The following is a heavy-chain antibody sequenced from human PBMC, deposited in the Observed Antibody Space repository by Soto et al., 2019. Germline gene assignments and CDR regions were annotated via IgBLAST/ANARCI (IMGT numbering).Heavy chain of an antibody. V-gene: IGHV4-34*01. J-gene: IGHJ6*02. CDR3: ARAQSGYYFYYGMDV. Sequence: SXTLSLTCAVYGGSFSGYYWSWIRQPPGKGLEWIGEINHSGSTNYNPSLKSRVTISVDTSKNQFSLKLSSVTAADTAVYYCARAQSGYYFYYGMDVWGQGTTVTVSS. CDR1: GGSFSGYY. D-gene: IGHD3-3*01. CDR2: INHSGST.